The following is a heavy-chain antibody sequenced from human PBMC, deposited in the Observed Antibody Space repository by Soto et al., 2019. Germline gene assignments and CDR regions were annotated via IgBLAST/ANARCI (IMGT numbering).Heavy chain of an antibody. Sequence: GGSLRLSCAASGFTLSSYSVNWVRQAPGKGLEWVSYTSSSSSAMYYADSVKGRFTISRDNAKNSLYMQMNSLRDEDTAVYYCARGSPRYYDSSGYSLWYFDLWGRGTLVTVSS. J-gene: IGHJ2*01. CDR2: TSSSSSAM. V-gene: IGHV3-48*02. CDR3: ARGSPRYYDSSGYSLWYFDL. D-gene: IGHD3-22*01. CDR1: GFTLSSYS.